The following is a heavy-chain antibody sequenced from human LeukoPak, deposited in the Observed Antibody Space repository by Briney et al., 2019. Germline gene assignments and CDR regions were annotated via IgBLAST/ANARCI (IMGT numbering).Heavy chain of an antibody. CDR3: TRDEGATVATYRFDF. CDR1: GFSFNSYA. Sequence: PGGSLRLSCAASGFSFNSYAMSWVRQAPGKGLEWVSGISGSGDGTYYADSVKGRFTISRDNSKNTLYLQMSSLRAEDTAVYYCTRDEGATVATYRFDFWGQGTLVTVSS. CDR2: ISGSGDGT. J-gene: IGHJ4*02. D-gene: IGHD4-23*01. V-gene: IGHV3-23*01.